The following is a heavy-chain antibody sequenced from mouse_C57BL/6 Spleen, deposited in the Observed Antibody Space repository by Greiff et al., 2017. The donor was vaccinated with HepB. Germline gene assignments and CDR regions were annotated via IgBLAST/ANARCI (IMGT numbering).Heavy chain of an antibody. CDR1: GYTFTSYW. CDR2: IDPSDRYT. CDR3: ARPAGPAWFAY. D-gene: IGHD1-2*01. V-gene: IGHV1-50*01. J-gene: IGHJ3*01. Sequence: VQLQQSGAELVKPGASVKLSCKASGYTFTSYWMQWVKQRPGQGLEWIGEIDPSDRYTNYNQKFKGKATLTADTSSSTAYMQLSSLTAEDSAVYYCARPAGPAWFAYWGQRTLVTVSA.